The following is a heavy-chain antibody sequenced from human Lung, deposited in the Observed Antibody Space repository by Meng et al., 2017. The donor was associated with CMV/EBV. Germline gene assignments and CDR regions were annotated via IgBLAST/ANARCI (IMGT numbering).Heavy chain of an antibody. CDR2: IYWDDDK. V-gene: IGHV2-5*02. D-gene: IGHD4-11*01. J-gene: IGHJ4*02. CDR1: GFSLTTPNVR. CDR3: ARRPTVAEGVYYFDY. Sequence: SGFSLTTPNVRVGWIRQPPRNALVWLALIYWDDDKRYNSSLKSRLTITKDTSKNQVVLTLANLDPLDTATYYCARRPTVAEGVYYFDYWGQGTLVTVSS.